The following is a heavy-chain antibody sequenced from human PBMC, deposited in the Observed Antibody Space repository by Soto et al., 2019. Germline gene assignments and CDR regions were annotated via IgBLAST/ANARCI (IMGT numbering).Heavy chain of an antibody. J-gene: IGHJ6*02. CDR2: IYPGDSDT. CDR1: GYSFTSYW. V-gene: IGHV5-51*01. CDR3: GRHYSSSSWYYYYYYGMDV. D-gene: IGHD6-13*01. Sequence: GESLKISCQGSGYSFTSYWIGWVRQMPGKGLELMGIIYPGDSDTRYSPSFQGQVTISADKSISTAYLQWSSLKASDTAMYYCGRHYSSSSWYYYYYYGMDVWGQGTTVNVSS.